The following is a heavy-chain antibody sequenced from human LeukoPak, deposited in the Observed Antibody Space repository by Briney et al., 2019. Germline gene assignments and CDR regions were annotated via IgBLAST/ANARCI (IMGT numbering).Heavy chain of an antibody. J-gene: IGHJ3*02. CDR3: ARMGRGSYYAAFDI. CDR2: INPNSGGT. D-gene: IGHD1-26*01. Sequence: ASVKVSCKASGGTFSSYAISWVRQAPGQGLEWMGWINPNSGGTNYAQKFQGRVTMTRDTSISTAYMELSRLRSDDTAVYYWARMGRGSYYAAFDIWGQATMATVSS. V-gene: IGHV1-2*02. CDR1: GGTFSSYA.